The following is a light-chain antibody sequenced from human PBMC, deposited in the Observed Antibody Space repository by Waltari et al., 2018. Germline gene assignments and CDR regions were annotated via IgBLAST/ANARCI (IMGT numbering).Light chain of an antibody. CDR1: QSLLHSNGYYY. CDR2: FGS. Sequence: DIMMTQSPISLPVTPGEPANISCRSSQSLLHSNGYYYLDWYLQKPGQSPQLLIYFGSNLASGVADKFSGSASGTDFTLKVSRVETEDVGVYFCMQGLQTPFTFGQGTKLEI. V-gene: IGKV2-28*01. CDR3: MQGLQTPFT. J-gene: IGKJ2*01.